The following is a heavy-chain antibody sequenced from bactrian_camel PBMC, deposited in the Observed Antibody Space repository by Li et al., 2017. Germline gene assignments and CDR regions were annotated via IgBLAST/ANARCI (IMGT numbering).Heavy chain of an antibody. CDR1: GYTHSNYC. CDR2: LDTDGNT. Sequence: VQLVESGGGSVQAGGSLRLSCDSSGYTHSNYCMAWFRQGPGNEREGVAALDTDGNTSYADSVKGRFTISADNAKNTLYLQMNSLKPEDTAMYYCAADPSGRTVCSWRSSWNFQGQGTQVTVS. V-gene: IGHV3S26*01. J-gene: IGHJ4*01. D-gene: IGHD6*01.